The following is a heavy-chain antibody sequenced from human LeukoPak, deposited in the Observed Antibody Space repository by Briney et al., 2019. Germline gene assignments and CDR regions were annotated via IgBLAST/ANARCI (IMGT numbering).Heavy chain of an antibody. Sequence: SETLSLTCTVSVGSVNTYYWSWIRQPPGKGLEWIGEINHSGSTNYNPSLKSRVTISVDTSKNQFSLKLSSVTAADTAVYYCARGAYGSAHLDYWGQGTLVTVSS. CDR3: ARGAYGSAHLDY. CDR2: INHSGST. CDR1: VGSVNTYY. D-gene: IGHD3-10*01. J-gene: IGHJ4*02. V-gene: IGHV4-34*01.